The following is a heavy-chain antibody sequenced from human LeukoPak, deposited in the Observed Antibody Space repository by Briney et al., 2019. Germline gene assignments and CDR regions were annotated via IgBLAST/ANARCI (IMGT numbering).Heavy chain of an antibody. J-gene: IGHJ6*02. D-gene: IGHD6-6*01. CDR1: GFTFSSYG. CDR3: ARDRLYSSSSVPYYYYGMDV. Sequence: GGSLRLPCAASGFTFSSYGMHWVRQAPGKGLEWVAVIWYDGSNKYYADSVKGRFTISRDNSKNTLYLQMNSLRAEDTAVYYCARDRLYSSSSVPYYYYGMDVWGQGTTVTVSS. CDR2: IWYDGSNK. V-gene: IGHV3-33*01.